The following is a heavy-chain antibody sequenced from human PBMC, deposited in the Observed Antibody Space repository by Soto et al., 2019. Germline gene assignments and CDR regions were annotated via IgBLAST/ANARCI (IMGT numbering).Heavy chain of an antibody. V-gene: IGHV3-21*01. CDR2: ISSNSAYI. Sequence: GGSLRLSCAASGFTCRSFTMNWVRQAPGKGLEWVSTISSNSAYIYYTDALRGRFTISRDNAKNSLHLQMNSLRAEDTAVYYCTRDASRDSSARGWFDPWGPGTLVTVSS. D-gene: IGHD6-13*01. CDR1: GFTCRSFT. CDR3: TRDASRDSSARGWFDP. J-gene: IGHJ5*02.